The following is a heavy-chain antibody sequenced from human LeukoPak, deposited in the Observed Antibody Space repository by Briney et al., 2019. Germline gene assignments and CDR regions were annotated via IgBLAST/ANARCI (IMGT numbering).Heavy chain of an antibody. CDR1: GFTFSSYA. V-gene: IGHV3-23*01. J-gene: IGHJ4*02. CDR2: ISGSGGST. Sequence: GGSLRLSCAASGFTFSSYAMSWVRQAPGKGLEWVSAISGSGGSTYYAASVKGRFTISRDNSKNTLYLQMNSLRAEDTAVYYCAKDDWELLWIGNYWGQGTLVTVSS. CDR3: AKDDWELLWIGNY. D-gene: IGHD1-26*01.